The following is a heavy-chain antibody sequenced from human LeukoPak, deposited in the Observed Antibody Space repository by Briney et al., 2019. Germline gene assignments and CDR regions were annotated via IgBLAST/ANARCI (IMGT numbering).Heavy chain of an antibody. CDR1: GGSFSGYY. J-gene: IGHJ6*02. Sequence: PSETLSLTCAVYGGSFSGYYWSWIRQPPGKGLEWIGEINHSGSTNYNPSLKSRVTISVDTSKNQFSLKLSSVTAADTAVYYCAREGYSGMDVWGQGTTVTVSS. CDR3: AREGYSGMDV. CDR2: INHSGST. V-gene: IGHV4-34*01.